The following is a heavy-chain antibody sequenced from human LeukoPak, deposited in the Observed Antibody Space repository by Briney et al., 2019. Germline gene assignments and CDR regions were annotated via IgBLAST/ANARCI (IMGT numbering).Heavy chain of an antibody. D-gene: IGHD1-26*01. CDR1: GFTFSDYY. Sequence: AGGSLRLSCAASGFTFSDYYMSWIRQAPGKGVEWVSYIGSSGSTIYYADSVKGGFTISRDNAKNSLYLQMNSLRAEDTAVYYCARDRYVGATTAGDSDSWGQGTLVTVSS. CDR3: ARDRYVGATTAGDSDS. CDR2: IGSSGSTI. J-gene: IGHJ4*02. V-gene: IGHV3-11*01.